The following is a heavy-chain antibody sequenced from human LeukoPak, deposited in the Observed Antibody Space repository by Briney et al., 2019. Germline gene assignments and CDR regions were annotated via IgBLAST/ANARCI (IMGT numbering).Heavy chain of an antibody. CDR2: ISGYNVNT. CDR1: GYTFTSYG. Sequence: ASVKVSCKASGYTFTSYGISWVRQVPGQGLEWMGWISGYNVNTNYVQKLQGRVTMTTDTSTSTAYMDLRSLRSDDTAVYYCARASLGPGDWFDPWGRGTLVTVSS. CDR3: ARASLGPGDWFDP. V-gene: IGHV1-18*01. J-gene: IGHJ5*02. D-gene: IGHD3-16*01.